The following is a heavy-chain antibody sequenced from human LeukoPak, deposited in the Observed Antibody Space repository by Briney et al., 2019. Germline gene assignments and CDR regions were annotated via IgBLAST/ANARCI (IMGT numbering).Heavy chain of an antibody. Sequence: GESLKISCKGSGYSFTSYWIGWVRQMPGKGLEWMGIIYPGDSDTRYSPSFQGQVTISADKSISTAYLQWSSLKASDTAMYYCAGSVRYCSGGSCHNWFDPWGQGTLVTVSS. CDR3: AGSVRYCSGGSCHNWFDP. D-gene: IGHD2-15*01. CDR2: IYPGDSDT. CDR1: GYSFTSYW. J-gene: IGHJ5*02. V-gene: IGHV5-51*01.